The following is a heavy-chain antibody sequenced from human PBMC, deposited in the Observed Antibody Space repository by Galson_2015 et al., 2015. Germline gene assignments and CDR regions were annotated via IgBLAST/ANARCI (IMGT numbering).Heavy chain of an antibody. D-gene: IGHD1-20*01. CDR2: ISSSSSTI. CDR3: AGAPGANWNEDFDY. V-gene: IGHV3-48*02. CDR1: GFTFSSYS. J-gene: IGHJ4*02. Sequence: SLRLSCAASGFTFSSYSMNWVRQAPGKGLEWVSYISSSSSTIYYADSVKGRFTISRDNAKNSLYLQMNSLRDEDTAVYYCAGAPGANWNEDFDYWGQGTLVTVSS.